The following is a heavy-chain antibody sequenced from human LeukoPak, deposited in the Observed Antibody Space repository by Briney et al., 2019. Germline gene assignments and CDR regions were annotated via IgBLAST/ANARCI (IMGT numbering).Heavy chain of an antibody. J-gene: IGHJ4*02. D-gene: IGHD2-8*01. V-gene: IGHV1-2*02. CDR1: GYTFTNYY. CDR3: ARGSNRDY. CDR2: INPNTGGT. Sequence: ASVKVSCNASGYTFTNYYIHWVRQAPGQGLEWMGWINPNTGGTNYAQKFQGRVTMTRDTSISTAYMELSRLGSDDTAVYYCARGSNRDYWGQGTLVTVSS.